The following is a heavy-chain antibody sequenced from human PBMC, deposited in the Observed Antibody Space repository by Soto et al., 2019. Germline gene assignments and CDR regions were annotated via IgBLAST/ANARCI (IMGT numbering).Heavy chain of an antibody. CDR2: FDPEDGET. D-gene: IGHD3-22*01. V-gene: IGHV1-24*01. Sequence: ASVKVSCKVSGYTLTELSMHWVRQAPGKGLEWMGGFDPEDGETIYAQKFQGRVTMTEDTSTETAYMELSSLRSEDTAVYYCATDHIGAYDSSGYAHWGQGTLVTVSS. J-gene: IGHJ4*02. CDR1: GYTLTELS. CDR3: ATDHIGAYDSSGYAH.